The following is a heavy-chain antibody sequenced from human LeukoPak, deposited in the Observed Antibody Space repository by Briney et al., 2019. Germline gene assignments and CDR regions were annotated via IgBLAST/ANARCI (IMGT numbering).Heavy chain of an antibody. D-gene: IGHD1-26*01. CDR1: GYTFTSYD. CDR2: MNPTSGHT. V-gene: IGHV1-8*01. J-gene: IGHJ4*02. CDR3: ARSIVGVRKRNGY. Sequence: GASVKVSCKASGYTFTSYDIIWVRQASGQGLEWMGWMNPTSGHTGYAQKFQGRVTMTRTTSISTAYMELTSLTSEDSAVYYCARSIVGVRKRNGYWGQGTLVTVSS.